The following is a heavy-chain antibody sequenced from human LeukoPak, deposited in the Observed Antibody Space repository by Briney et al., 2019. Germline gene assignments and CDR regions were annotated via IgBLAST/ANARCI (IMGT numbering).Heavy chain of an antibody. J-gene: IGHJ3*02. D-gene: IGHD3-10*01. V-gene: IGHV3-73*01. CDR1: GFTFSGSA. CDR2: IRNKGHNYAT. CDR3: ARDAGARGNVFDI. Sequence: GGSLRLSCAASGFTFSGSAMLWVRQASGKGLEWVGRIRNKGHNYATAYGASVEGRFTISRDDSKNSVYLQMNSLKTEDTAVYYCARDAGARGNVFDIWGQGTMVTVSS.